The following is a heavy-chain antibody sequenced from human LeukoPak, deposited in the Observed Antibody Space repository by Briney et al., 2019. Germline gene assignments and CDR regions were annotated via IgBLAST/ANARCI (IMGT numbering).Heavy chain of an antibody. CDR1: GYTFTSYG. D-gene: IGHD6-13*01. CDR2: ISAYNGNT. J-gene: IGHJ4*02. Sequence: ASVKVSCKASGYTFTSYGISWVRQAPGQGLEWMGWISAYNGNTNYAQKLQGRVTVTTDTSTSAAYMELRSLRSDDTAVYYCARVRPLYSSSWIDYWGQGTLVTVSS. CDR3: ARVRPLYSSSWIDY. V-gene: IGHV1-18*01.